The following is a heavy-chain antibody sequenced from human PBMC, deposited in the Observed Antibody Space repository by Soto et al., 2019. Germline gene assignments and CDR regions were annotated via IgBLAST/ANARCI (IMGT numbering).Heavy chain of an antibody. CDR3: ARDRHSYVS. D-gene: IGHD5-18*01. CDR2: ISHDGITV. CDR1: GFTFSDYY. J-gene: IGHJ4*02. Sequence: GGSLRLSCTASGFTFSDYYMSWIRQAPGKGLEWISYISHDGITVNYADSAKGRFTISRDNAKNLLYLQMNNLKTDDTAVYYCARDRHSYVSWGQGTLVTVSS. V-gene: IGHV3-11*01.